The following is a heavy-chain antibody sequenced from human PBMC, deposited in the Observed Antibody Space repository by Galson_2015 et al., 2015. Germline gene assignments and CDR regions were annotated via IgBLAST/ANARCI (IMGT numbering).Heavy chain of an antibody. Sequence: SLRLSCAASGFTFSSYAMSCVRQAPGKGLEWVSAISGSGGSTYYADSVKGRFTISRDNSKNTLYLQMNSLRAEDTAVYYCAKGDDSSGYYYDGSDYWGQGTLVTVSS. CDR2: ISGSGGST. D-gene: IGHD3-22*01. CDR1: GFTFSSYA. J-gene: IGHJ4*02. CDR3: AKGDDSSGYYYDGSDY. V-gene: IGHV3-23*01.